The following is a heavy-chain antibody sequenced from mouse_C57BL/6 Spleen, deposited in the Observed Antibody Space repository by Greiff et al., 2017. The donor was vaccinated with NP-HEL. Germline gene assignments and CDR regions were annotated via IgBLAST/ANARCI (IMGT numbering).Heavy chain of an antibody. CDR3: ARIDGYRYYFDY. D-gene: IGHD2-3*01. CDR2: ISSGSSTI. CDR1: GFTFSDYG. V-gene: IGHV5-17*01. J-gene: IGHJ2*01. Sequence: EVKLVESGGGLVKPGGSLKLSCAASGFTFSDYGMHWVRQAPEKGLEWVAYISSGSSTIYYADTVKGRFTISRDNAKNTLFLQMTSLRSEDTAMYYCARIDGYRYYFDYWGQGTTLTVSS.